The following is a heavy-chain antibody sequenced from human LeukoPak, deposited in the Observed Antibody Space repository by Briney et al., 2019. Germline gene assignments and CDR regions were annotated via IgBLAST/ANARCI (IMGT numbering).Heavy chain of an antibody. J-gene: IGHJ4*02. V-gene: IGHV1-3*01. CDR2: INAGNGNT. CDR1: GYTFTSYA. Sequence: ASVKVSCKASGYTFTSYAMHWVRQAPGQRLEWMGWINAGNGNTKYSQEFQGRVTITRDTSASTAYMELSSLRSDDTAVYFCARGRSYYDNSDYHETGFDYWGQGTLVTVSS. D-gene: IGHD3-22*01. CDR3: ARGRSYYDNSDYHETGFDY.